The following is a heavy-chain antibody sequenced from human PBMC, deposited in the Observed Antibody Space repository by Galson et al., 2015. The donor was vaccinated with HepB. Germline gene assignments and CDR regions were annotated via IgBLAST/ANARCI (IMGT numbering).Heavy chain of an antibody. D-gene: IGHD2-8*02. CDR1: GFTFSNYA. V-gene: IGHV3-23*01. Sequence: SLRLSCAASGFTFSNYAITWVRQAPGKGLEWVSGISGSGGSTYYADSVKGRFTISRDNSKNMLRLQMNSLRVEDSALYYCAKELVSGVSPAFDIWGQGTTVTVSS. CDR3: AKELVSGVSPAFDI. J-gene: IGHJ3*02. CDR2: ISGSGGST.